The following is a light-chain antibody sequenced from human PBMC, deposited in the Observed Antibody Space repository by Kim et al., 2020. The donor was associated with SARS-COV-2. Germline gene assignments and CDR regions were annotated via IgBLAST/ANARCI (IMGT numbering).Light chain of an antibody. Sequence: EIVLTQSPGTLSLSPGDRATLSCRASQSVTSSYLAWYQQKPGQAPRLLMYGASSRATGIPDRFSGSGSGTDFTLTISRLEPEDFAVYYCQQYSSTPYTFGQGTKLEI. CDR3: QQYSSTPYT. CDR1: QSVTSSY. J-gene: IGKJ2*01. CDR2: GAS. V-gene: IGKV3-20*01.